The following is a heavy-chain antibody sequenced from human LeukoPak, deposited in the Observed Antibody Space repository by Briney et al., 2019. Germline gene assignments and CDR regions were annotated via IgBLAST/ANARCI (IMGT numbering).Heavy chain of an antibody. Sequence: GGSLRLSCEASGFTFSSYAMHWVRQAPGKGLEWVAVISYDGSNKYYADSVKGRFTISRDNSKNTLYLQMNSLRAEDTAVYYCAREGPRLTGSAVFDIWGQGTMVTVSS. CDR2: ISYDGSNK. CDR3: AREGPRLTGSAVFDI. J-gene: IGHJ3*02. CDR1: GFTFSSYA. D-gene: IGHD1-14*01. V-gene: IGHV3-30-3*01.